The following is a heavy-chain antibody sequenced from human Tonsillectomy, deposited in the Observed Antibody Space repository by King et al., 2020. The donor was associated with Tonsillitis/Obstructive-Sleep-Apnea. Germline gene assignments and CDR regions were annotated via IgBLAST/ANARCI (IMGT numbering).Heavy chain of an antibody. J-gene: IGHJ4*02. Sequence: VQLVESGGGLAQPGGSLKLSCAASGFTFSNYVIHWVRQAPGKGLEYVSAITGNGGDTYYANSVKDRFTISRDNSKNTLYLQMGSLRAEDMAVYYCAREAYRGSYYYYWGQGTLVTVSS. CDR3: AREAYRGSYYYY. D-gene: IGHD1-26*01. CDR2: ITGNGGDT. CDR1: GFTFSNYV. V-gene: IGHV3-64*01.